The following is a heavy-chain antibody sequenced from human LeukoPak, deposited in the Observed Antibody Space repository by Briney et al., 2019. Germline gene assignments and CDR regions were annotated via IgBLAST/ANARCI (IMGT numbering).Heavy chain of an antibody. CDR3: AKDADRATDDAFDI. J-gene: IGHJ3*02. V-gene: IGHV3-9*01. CDR1: GFTFDDYA. Sequence: GGSLRLSCAASGFTFDDYAMHWVRHAPGKGLEWVSGISWNSGSIGYADSVKGRFTISRDNAKNSLYLQMNSLRAEDTALYYCAKDADRATDDAFDIWGQGTMVTVSS. D-gene: IGHD1-14*01. CDR2: ISWNSGSI.